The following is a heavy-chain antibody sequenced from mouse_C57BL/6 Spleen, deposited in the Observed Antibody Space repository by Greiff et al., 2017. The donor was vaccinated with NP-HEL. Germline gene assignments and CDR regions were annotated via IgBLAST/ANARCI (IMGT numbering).Heavy chain of an antibody. CDR1: GFSFNTYA. Sequence: EVKLVESGGGLVQPKGSLKLSCAASGFSFNTYAMNWVRQAPGKGVEWVARIRSKSNNYATYYADSVKDRFTISRDYSESMLYLQMNNVKTEDTAMYYCVRVSTWYFDVWGTGTTVTVSS. J-gene: IGHJ1*03. CDR2: IRSKSNNYAT. CDR3: VRVSTWYFDV. V-gene: IGHV10-1*01.